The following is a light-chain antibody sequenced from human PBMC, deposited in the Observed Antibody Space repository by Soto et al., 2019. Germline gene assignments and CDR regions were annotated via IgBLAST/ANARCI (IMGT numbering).Light chain of an antibody. J-gene: IGKJ4*01. V-gene: IGKV3-11*01. CDR1: QSVGNS. Sequence: EVELTQSPATLSLSPGERATLSCRATQSVGNSLAWYQLKPGQAPRLLIYDTSNRATGIPARFSGSGSGTDFILTISGLEPEDFAVYYCQQRNSWPRTFGGGTKVDIK. CDR2: DTS. CDR3: QQRNSWPRT.